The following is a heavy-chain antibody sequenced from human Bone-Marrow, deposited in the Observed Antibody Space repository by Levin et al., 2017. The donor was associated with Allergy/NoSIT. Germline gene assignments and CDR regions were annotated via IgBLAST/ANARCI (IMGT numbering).Heavy chain of an antibody. CDR1: GFTFSSYA. V-gene: IGHV3-23*01. CDR2: ISGSGGST. CDR3: AKGGYSYGLLNWFDP. Sequence: GGSLRLSCAASGFTFSSYAMTWVRQAPGKGLEWVSTISGSGGSTYYADSVKGRFTISRDNSKNTLYVQMNSLRAEDTAVYYCAKGGYSYGLLNWFDPWGQGTLVSVSS. D-gene: IGHD5-18*01. J-gene: IGHJ5*02.